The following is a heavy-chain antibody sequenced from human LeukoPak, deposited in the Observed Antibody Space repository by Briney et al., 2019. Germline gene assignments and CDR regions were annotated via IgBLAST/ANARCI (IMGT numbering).Heavy chain of an antibody. Sequence: PGGSLRLSCAASGFTFNTYSMNWVRQAPGKGLEWVSAIGTSPSAYAMYYADSVKGRFTISRDNAKNSLYLQMSSLRDEDTAVYYCARGGTYCGDGCYGTNLWGQGTLVTVSS. D-gene: IGHD2-21*02. CDR3: ARGGTYCGDGCYGTNL. J-gene: IGHJ5*02. CDR2: IGTSPSAYAM. V-gene: IGHV3-21*06. CDR1: GFTFNTYS.